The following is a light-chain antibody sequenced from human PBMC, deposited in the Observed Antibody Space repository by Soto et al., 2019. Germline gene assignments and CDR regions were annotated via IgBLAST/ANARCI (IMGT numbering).Light chain of an antibody. CDR2: EVT. V-gene: IGLV2-14*01. J-gene: IGLJ2*01. CDR1: SSDVGGYNY. Sequence: QSVLTQPASVSGSPGQSITISCSGTSSDVGGYNYVSWYQQHPGKAPKLLIYEVTNRPSGVSNRFSGSKFGITASLTISGLQAEDEADYYCSSYTSFSTVLFGGGTKLTVL. CDR3: SSYTSFSTVL.